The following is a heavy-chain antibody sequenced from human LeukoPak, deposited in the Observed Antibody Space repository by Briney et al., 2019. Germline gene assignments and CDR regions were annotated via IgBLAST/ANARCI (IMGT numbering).Heavy chain of an antibody. D-gene: IGHD5-24*01. J-gene: IGHJ4*02. V-gene: IGHV1-69*05. CDR1: GGTFSSYA. CDR2: IIPIFGTA. CDR3: ARTGMATIPWYFDY. Sequence: SVKVSCKAPGGTFSSYAISWVRQAPGQGLEWMGGIIPIFGTANYAQKFQGRVTITTDESTSTAYMELSSLRSEDTAVYYCARTGMATIPWYFDYWGQGTLVTVSS.